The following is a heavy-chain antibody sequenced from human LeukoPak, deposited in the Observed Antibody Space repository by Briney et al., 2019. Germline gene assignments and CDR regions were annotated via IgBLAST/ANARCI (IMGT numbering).Heavy chain of an antibody. V-gene: IGHV3-30-3*01. CDR2: ISYDGNNK. CDR1: GFTFSHYA. D-gene: IGHD3-10*01. J-gene: IGHJ4*02. Sequence: QPGRSLRLSCAASGFTFSHYAMHWVRQAPGKGLEWVAVISYDGNNKFYADSVKGRFTISRDNSKNTLYLQMNDLRAEDTAVYYGASGRHYYASGSPTDFDYWGQGALVTVSS. CDR3: ASGRHYYASGSPTDFDY.